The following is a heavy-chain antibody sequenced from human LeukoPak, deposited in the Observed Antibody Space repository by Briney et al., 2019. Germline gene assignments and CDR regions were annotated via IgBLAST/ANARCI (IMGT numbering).Heavy chain of an antibody. CDR1: GFTFSNYG. V-gene: IGHV3-23*01. CDR2: ISGSGANT. J-gene: IGHJ4*02. D-gene: IGHD4-11*01. Sequence: GGSLRLSCAASGFTFSNYGMSWVRQAPGKGLEWVSVISGSGANTYYADSVKGRFTISRDNSKNTLYLQVNSLRAEDTAVYYCAKAKSYYSNYDYWGQGTLVTVSS. CDR3: AKAKSYYSNYDY.